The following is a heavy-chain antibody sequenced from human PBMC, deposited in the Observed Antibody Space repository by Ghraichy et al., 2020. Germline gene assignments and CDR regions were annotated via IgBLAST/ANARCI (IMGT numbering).Heavy chain of an antibody. D-gene: IGHD2/OR15-2a*01. CDR3: ARADFFNRLSLDIDS. J-gene: IGHJ4*02. Sequence: SETLSLTCAVSGGSISSSSWWTWVRQSPEKGLEWIGEIYYRGTTNYNPSLKRRVTVSLDKARDFFSLEMTSVTAADMGIYYCARADFFNRLSLDIDSWGQGILVTVSS. V-gene: IGHV4-4*02. CDR2: IYYRGTT. CDR1: GGSISSSSW.